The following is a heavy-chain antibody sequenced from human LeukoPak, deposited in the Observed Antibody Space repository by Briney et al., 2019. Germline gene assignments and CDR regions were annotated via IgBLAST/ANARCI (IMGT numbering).Heavy chain of an antibody. D-gene: IGHD2-2*01. Sequence: GGSLRLSCAASGFTFSSYAMHWVRQAPGKGREYVSAISSNGGSTYYVNSVKGRFTISRDNSKNTLYLQMGSLRAEDMAVYYCARSVDRVGVVPASYAFDIWGQGTMVTVSS. CDR3: ARSVDRVGVVPASYAFDI. V-gene: IGHV3-64*01. J-gene: IGHJ3*02. CDR1: GFTFSSYA. CDR2: ISSNGGST.